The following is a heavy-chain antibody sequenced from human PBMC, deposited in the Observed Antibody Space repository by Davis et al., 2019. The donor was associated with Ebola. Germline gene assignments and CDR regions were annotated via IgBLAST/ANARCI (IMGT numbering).Heavy chain of an antibody. V-gene: IGHV3-72*01. CDR2: SRNLDSRYNT. CDR3: VTENWYRFES. D-gene: IGHD1/OR15-1a*01. Sequence: GGSLRLSCAVSGFTFSAYYMDWVRLTPGNGLEWVGLSRNLDSRYNTEYAASVRGRFTISRDDSKQSLYLQMNSLRTEDTAVYYCVTENWYRFESWGQGTLVTVSS. J-gene: IGHJ4*02. CDR1: GFTFSAYY.